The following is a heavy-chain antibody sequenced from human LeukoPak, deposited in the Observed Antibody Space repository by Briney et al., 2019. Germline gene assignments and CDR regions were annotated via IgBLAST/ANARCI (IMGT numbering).Heavy chain of an antibody. CDR3: ARETVTNQQPPYYYYGMDV. CDR2: IKQDGSEK. J-gene: IGHJ6*02. V-gene: IGHV3-7*01. D-gene: IGHD6-13*01. CDR1: GFTFSSYW. Sequence: GGSLRLSCAASGFTFSSYWMSWVRQAPGKGLEWVANIKQDGSEKYYVDSVKGRFTISRDNAKNSLYLQMNSLRAEDTAVYYCARETVTNQQPPYYYYGMDVWGQGTTVTVSS.